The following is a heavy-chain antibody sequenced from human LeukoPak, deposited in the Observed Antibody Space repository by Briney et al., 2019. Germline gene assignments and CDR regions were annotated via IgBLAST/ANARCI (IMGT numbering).Heavy chain of an antibody. Sequence: GGSLRLSCAASGFTVSSNYMSWVRQAPGKGLEWVAVIWYGGSNKYYADSVKGRFTISRDNSKNTLYLQMNSLRAEDTAVYYCAKDFSSSSGYFDYWGQGTLVTVSS. J-gene: IGHJ4*02. V-gene: IGHV3-33*03. CDR2: IWYGGSNK. CDR3: AKDFSSSSGYFDY. D-gene: IGHD6-13*01. CDR1: GFTVSSNY.